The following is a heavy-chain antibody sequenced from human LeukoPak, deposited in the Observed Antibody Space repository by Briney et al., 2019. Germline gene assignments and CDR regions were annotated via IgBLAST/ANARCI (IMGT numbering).Heavy chain of an antibody. CDR1: GFRFSSSW. Sequence: GGSLRLSCAASGFRFSSSWMHWVRQGPGKGLVWVSRINGDGSSTTYADSVQGRFTISRDNAKNTLYLQMNSLRAEDPAVYYCARTDNLDYWGQGSLVTASS. D-gene: IGHD5-24*01. J-gene: IGHJ4*02. V-gene: IGHV3-74*01. CDR3: ARTDNLDY. CDR2: INGDGSST.